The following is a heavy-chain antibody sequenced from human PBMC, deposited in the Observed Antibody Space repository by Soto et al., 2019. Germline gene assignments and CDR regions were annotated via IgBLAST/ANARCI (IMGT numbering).Heavy chain of an antibody. CDR1: GYIFTSYG. CDR2: ITAYNGNT. J-gene: IGHJ5*02. D-gene: IGHD1-26*01. V-gene: IGHV1-18*01. CDR3: ARGGVGDTSGWFDP. Sequence: QIQLVQSGAEVRKPGASVMVSCKASGYIFTSYGMSWVRQAPGQGLEWMGWITAYNGNTNYAQNVQVRITMTPDISTGTAYMELRSLTSDDTAVYYCARGGVGDTSGWFDPWGQGTLVTVSS.